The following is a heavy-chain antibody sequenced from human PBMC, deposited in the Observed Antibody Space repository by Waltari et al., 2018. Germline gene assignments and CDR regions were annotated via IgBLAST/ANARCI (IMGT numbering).Heavy chain of an antibody. CDR3: ARASVRVTDY. V-gene: IGHV1-2*02. Sequence: QVQLVQSGAEVKKPGSSVKVSCKASGGTFSSYAISWVRQAPGQGLEWMGGIIPNSGGTNYAQKFQGRVTMTRDTSISTAYMELSRLRSDDTAVYYCARASVRVTDYWGQGTLVTVSS. D-gene: IGHD4-4*01. CDR2: IIPNSGGT. CDR1: GGTFSSYA. J-gene: IGHJ4*02.